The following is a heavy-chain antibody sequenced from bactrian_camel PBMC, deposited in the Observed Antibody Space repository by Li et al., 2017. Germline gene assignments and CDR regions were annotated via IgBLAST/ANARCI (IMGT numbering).Heavy chain of an antibody. CDR3: ATVATARAGDNY. CDR1: GYRVGTAG. J-gene: IGHJ4*01. D-gene: IGHD3*01. Sequence: HVQLVESGGGSVQPGGSLKLSCVVSGYRVGTAGMGWFRQAPGEEREGVAAIDSDGRTSYADSVKGRFTISKDNAKNTLYLQMNSLKSEDTALYYCATVATARAGDNYWGQGTQVTVS. CDR2: IDSDGRT. V-gene: IGHV3S53*01.